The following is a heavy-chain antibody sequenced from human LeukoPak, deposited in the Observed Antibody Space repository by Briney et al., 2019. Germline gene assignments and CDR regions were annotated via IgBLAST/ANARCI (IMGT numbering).Heavy chain of an antibody. CDR2: ISYDGSNK. J-gene: IGHJ4*02. Sequence: QSGGSLRLSCAASGFTFSSYAMHWVRQAPGKGLEWVAVISYDGSNKYYADSVKGRFTISRDNSKNTLYLQMNSLRAEDTAVYYCARAGYYYDSSGYYPPGGYFDYWGQGTLVTVSS. V-gene: IGHV3-30-3*01. CDR1: GFTFSSYA. CDR3: ARAGYYYDSSGYYPPGGYFDY. D-gene: IGHD3-22*01.